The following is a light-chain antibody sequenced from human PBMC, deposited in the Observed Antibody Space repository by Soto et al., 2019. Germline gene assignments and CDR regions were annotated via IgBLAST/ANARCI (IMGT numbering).Light chain of an antibody. Sequence: DIQMIQSPSTLSASEGDRVTITCRASQSISSWLAWYQQKAGEAPKLLIYKASSLESGVPSRFGGSGSGTEFTLTISSLQSDDFATYYCRQYNVYPWTFGQGTKVDIK. V-gene: IGKV1-5*03. CDR2: KAS. CDR3: RQYNVYPWT. CDR1: QSISSW. J-gene: IGKJ1*01.